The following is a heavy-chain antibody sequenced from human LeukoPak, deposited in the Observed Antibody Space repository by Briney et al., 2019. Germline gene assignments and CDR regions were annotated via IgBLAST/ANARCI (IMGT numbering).Heavy chain of an antibody. CDR3: ARGYYYPFDY. CDR2: INHSGST. Sequence: PGGSLRLSCTGYGFSFGDYGLSWFRQAPGKGLEWIGEINHSGSTNYNPSLKSRVTISVDTSKNQFSLKLSSVTAADTAVYYCARGYYYPFDYWGQGTLVTVSS. V-gene: IGHV4-34*01. D-gene: IGHD3-10*01. CDR1: GFSFGDYG. J-gene: IGHJ4*02.